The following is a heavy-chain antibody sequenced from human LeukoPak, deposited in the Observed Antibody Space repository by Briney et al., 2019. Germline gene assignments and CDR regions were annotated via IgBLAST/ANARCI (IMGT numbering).Heavy chain of an antibody. CDR3: AKGVSIAAAAHYYYYCMDV. J-gene: IGHJ6*02. CDR2: ISWNSGSI. D-gene: IGHD6-13*01. V-gene: IGHV3-9*01. Sequence: GGSLRLSCAASGFTFYDYAMHWVRQAPGKGLEWVSGISWNSGSIGYADSVKGRFTISRDNAKNSLYLQMNSLRAEDTALYYCAKGVSIAAAAHYYYYCMDVWGQGTTVTVSS. CDR1: GFTFYDYA.